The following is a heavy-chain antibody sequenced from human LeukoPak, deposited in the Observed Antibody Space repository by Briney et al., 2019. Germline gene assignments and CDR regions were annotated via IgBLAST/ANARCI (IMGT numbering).Heavy chain of an antibody. J-gene: IGHJ2*01. D-gene: IGHD4-23*01. V-gene: IGHV4-39*01. CDR2: IYYSGST. Sequence: SETLSLTCTVYGGSISSSSYYWGWIRQPPGKGLEWIGSIYYSGSTYYNPSLKSRVTISVDTSKNQFSLKLSSVTAADTAVYYCANYGGNSNWYFDLWGRGTLVTVSS. CDR1: GGSISSSSYY. CDR3: ANYGGNSNWYFDL.